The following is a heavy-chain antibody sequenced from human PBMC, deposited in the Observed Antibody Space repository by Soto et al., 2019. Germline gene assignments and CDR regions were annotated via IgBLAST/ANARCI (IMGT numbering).Heavy chain of an antibody. CDR2: IYYSGST. CDR1: GGSIISYY. J-gene: IGHJ4*02. V-gene: IGHV4-59*01. Sequence: SETLSLTCTVSGGSIISYYWSWIRQPPGKGLEWIGYIYYSGSTNYNPSLKSRVTISVDTSKNQFSLKLSSVTAADTAVYYCARGRDILTRYWGQGTLVTVSS. CDR3: ARGRDILTRY. D-gene: IGHD3-9*01.